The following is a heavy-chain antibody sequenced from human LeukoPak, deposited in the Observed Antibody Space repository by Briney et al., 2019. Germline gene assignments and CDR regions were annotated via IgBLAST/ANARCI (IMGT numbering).Heavy chain of an antibody. J-gene: IGHJ4*02. CDR1: GFTFSNYA. CDR3: ASRTSGWYYDY. Sequence: RGSLRLSCAASGFTFSNYAMHWVRQAPGKGLEYVSAISSSGGATYYAKSVKGRFIISRDNSKDTLYLQMGSLRVDDMAVYYCASRTSGWYYDYWGQGSPVTVSS. CDR2: ISSSGGAT. D-gene: IGHD6-19*01. V-gene: IGHV3-64*01.